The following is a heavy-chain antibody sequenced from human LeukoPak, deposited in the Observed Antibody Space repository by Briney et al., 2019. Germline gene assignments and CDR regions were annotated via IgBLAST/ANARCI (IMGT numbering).Heavy chain of an antibody. CDR1: GGSISSYY. Sequence: SETLSLTCTVSGGSISSYYWSWIRQPPGRGLEGIGYIYYSGSTNYNPSLKSRVTISVDTSKNQFSLKLSSVTAADTAVYYCARGPSIAVAGSWTGYYFDYWGQGTLVTVSS. V-gene: IGHV4-59*01. D-gene: IGHD6-19*01. CDR2: IYYSGST. J-gene: IGHJ4*02. CDR3: ARGPSIAVAGSWTGYYFDY.